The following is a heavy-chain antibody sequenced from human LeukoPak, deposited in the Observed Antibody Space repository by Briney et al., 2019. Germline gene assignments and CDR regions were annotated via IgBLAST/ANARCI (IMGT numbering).Heavy chain of an antibody. Sequence: GSLLLSCAASGFTFSSYWMHWVRPAPGKGPVWVSRVDVHGQGTAYADSVKGRFTISRDNAKNTLSLQMNSLSAEDTAVYYCARGPNFGDRVDYLESWGQGTKVTVSS. V-gene: IGHV3-74*01. CDR1: GFTFSSYW. CDR2: VDVHGQGT. CDR3: ARGPNFGDRVDYLES. J-gene: IGHJ4*02. D-gene: IGHD4-17*01.